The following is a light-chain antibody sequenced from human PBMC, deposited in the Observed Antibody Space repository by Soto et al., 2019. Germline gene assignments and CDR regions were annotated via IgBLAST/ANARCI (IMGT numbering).Light chain of an antibody. CDR1: QSVRSK. V-gene: IGKV3-15*01. CDR2: DAS. CDR3: QQYNNWPPIT. Sequence: EIVMTQSPGTLSLSPGERATLSCRASQSVRSKLAWYQQKPGQAPRLLIYDASTRATGIPARFSGSGSGTEFSLTISSLQSEDVAVYYCQQYNNWPPITFGQGTRLEIK. J-gene: IGKJ5*01.